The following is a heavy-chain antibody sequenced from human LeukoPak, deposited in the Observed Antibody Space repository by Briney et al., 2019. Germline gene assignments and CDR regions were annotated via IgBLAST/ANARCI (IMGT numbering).Heavy chain of an antibody. CDR2: MNPNSGNT. Sequence: ASVKVSCKASGYTFTSYDINWVRQATGQGLEWMGWMNPNSGNTGYAQKFQGRVTMTRNTSISTAYMELSSLRSDDTAVYYCARGLIEYSSSFSGYWGQGTLVTVSS. J-gene: IGHJ4*02. D-gene: IGHD6-6*01. V-gene: IGHV1-8*01. CDR1: GYTFTSYD. CDR3: ARGLIEYSSSFSGY.